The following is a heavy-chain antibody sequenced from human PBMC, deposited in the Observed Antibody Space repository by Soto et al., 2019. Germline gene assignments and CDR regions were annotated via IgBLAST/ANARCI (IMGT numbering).Heavy chain of an antibody. D-gene: IGHD6-19*01. CDR2: VSHDGRNT. CDR1: GFTFSDYA. V-gene: IGHV3-30*18. CDR3: AKGGRQWLVTSDFNY. Sequence: VQLVESGGGVVQPGRSLRLSCAASGFTFSDYAMHWVRQAPGKGLGWVAVVSHDGRNTHYADSVKGRFTISRDSSKKTVSLEMPSLRAEDTAVYYCAKGGRQWLVTSDFNYWGQGALVTVSS. J-gene: IGHJ4*02.